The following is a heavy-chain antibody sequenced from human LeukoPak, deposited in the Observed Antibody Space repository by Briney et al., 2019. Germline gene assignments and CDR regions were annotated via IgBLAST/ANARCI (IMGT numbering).Heavy chain of an antibody. D-gene: IGHD6-13*01. V-gene: IGHV4-39*01. Sequence: PETLSLTCTVSGGSISSSSYYWGWIRQPPGKGLEWIGSIYYSGSTYYNPSLKSRVTISVDTSKNQFSLKLSSVTAADTAVYYCARRAAGKDYWGQGTLVTVSS. CDR3: ARRAAGKDY. J-gene: IGHJ4*02. CDR2: IYYSGST. CDR1: GGSISSSSYY.